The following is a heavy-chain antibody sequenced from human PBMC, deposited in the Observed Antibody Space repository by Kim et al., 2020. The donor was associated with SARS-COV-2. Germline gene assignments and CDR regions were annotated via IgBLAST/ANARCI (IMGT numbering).Heavy chain of an antibody. CDR3: ARGRWPSPLKGWANWFDP. D-gene: IGHD6-19*01. CDR2: MNPNSGNT. Sequence: ASVKVSCKASGYTFTSYDINWVRQATGQGLEWMGWMNPNSGNTGYAQKFQGRVTMTRNTSISTAHMELSSLRSEDTAVYYCARGRWPSPLKGWANWFDPWGQGTLVTVSS. V-gene: IGHV1-8*01. CDR1: GYTFTSYD. J-gene: IGHJ5*02.